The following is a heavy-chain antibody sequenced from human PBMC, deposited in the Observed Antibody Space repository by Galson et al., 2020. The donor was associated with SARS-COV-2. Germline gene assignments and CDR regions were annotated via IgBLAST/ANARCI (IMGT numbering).Heavy chain of an antibody. CDR3: ARSDVVPAAIPLYHYYYMDV. Sequence: QLGESLKISCAASGFTFSSYAMHWVRPAPGKGLEWVAVISYDGSNKYYADSVKGRFTISRDNSKNTLYLQMNSLRAEDTAVYYCARSDVVPAAIPLYHYYYMDVWGKGTTVTVSS. D-gene: IGHD2-2*02. CDR2: ISYDGSNK. J-gene: IGHJ6*03. V-gene: IGHV3-30*04. CDR1: GFTFSSYA.